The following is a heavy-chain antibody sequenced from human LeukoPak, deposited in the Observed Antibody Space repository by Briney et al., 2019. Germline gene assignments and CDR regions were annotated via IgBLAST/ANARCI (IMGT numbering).Heavy chain of an antibody. V-gene: IGHV3-23*01. D-gene: IGHD2-15*01. Sequence: PGGSLRLSCAASGISVSSNYMSWVRQAPGKGLEWVSAISGSGGSTYYADSVKGRFTISRDNSKNTLYLQMNSLRAEDTAVYYCAKDLLGYCSGGSCSDYFDYWGQGTLVTVSS. J-gene: IGHJ4*02. CDR1: GISVSSNY. CDR3: AKDLLGYCSGGSCSDYFDY. CDR2: ISGSGGST.